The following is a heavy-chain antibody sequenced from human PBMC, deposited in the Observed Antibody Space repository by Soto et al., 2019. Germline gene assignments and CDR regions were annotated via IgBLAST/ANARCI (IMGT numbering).Heavy chain of an antibody. CDR3: ARDGAVTSTRPRGAFDI. Sequence: QVQLVQSGAEVKKPGSSVKVSCKASGGTFSSYTFSWVRQAPGQGLEWMGGIVPLLGTTNDAKIFQGRVTISAEESTSTVYMELSSLRSEDSAMYYCARDGAVTSTRPRGAFDIWGQGTVITVSS. CDR2: IVPLLGTT. V-gene: IGHV1-69*01. D-gene: IGHD6-6*01. J-gene: IGHJ3*02. CDR1: GGTFSSYT.